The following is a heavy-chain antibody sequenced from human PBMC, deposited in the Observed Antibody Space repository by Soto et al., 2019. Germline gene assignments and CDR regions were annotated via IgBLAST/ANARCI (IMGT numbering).Heavy chain of an antibody. V-gene: IGHV1-2*02. CDR1: GYTFTGYY. CDR2: INPNSGGT. D-gene: IGHD5-12*01. J-gene: IGHJ6*02. Sequence: ASVKVSCKASGYTFTGYYMHWVRQAPGQGLEWMGWINPNSGGTNYAQKLQGRVTMTRDTSISTAYMELSRLRSDDTAVYYCARVATHYYYYGMDVWGQGTTVTVSS. CDR3: ARVATHYYYYGMDV.